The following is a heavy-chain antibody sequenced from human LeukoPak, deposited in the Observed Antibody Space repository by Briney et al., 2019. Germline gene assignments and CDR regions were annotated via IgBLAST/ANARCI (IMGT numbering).Heavy chain of an antibody. CDR2: ISWNSGSI. CDR1: GFTFDDYA. J-gene: IGHJ4*02. Sequence: QAGGSLRLSCAASGFTFDDYAMHWVRQAPGKGLEWVSGISWNSGSIGYADSVKGRFTISRDNAKSSLYLQMSSLRVDDTAVYYCAREDTGMASYWGQGTLVTVSS. CDR3: AREDTGMASY. V-gene: IGHV3-9*01. D-gene: IGHD5-18*01.